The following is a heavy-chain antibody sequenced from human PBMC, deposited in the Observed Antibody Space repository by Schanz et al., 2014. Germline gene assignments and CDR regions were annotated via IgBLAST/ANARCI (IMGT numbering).Heavy chain of an antibody. J-gene: IGHJ6*03. D-gene: IGHD2-15*01. CDR2: VWSDGNTK. V-gene: IGHV3-33*08. CDR3: ARDAVALVPEYFMDV. Sequence: VKLVESGGGLVQPGGSLRLSCAASGFKFTDYAMSWVRQAPGKGLEWVALVWSDGNTKYYVDSVKGRFTISRDNSMNTLHLQMDGLRVEDTAVYYCARDAVALVPEYFMDVWGKGTPVTVSS. CDR1: GFKFTDYA.